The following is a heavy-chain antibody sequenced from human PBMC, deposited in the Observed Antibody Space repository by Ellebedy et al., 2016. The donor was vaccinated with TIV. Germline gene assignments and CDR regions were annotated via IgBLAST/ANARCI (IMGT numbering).Heavy chain of an antibody. CDR1: GFTFSDYY. J-gene: IGHJ6*02. CDR3: SREGDTAMVHGMDV. CDR2: ISSCGSTI. D-gene: IGHD5-18*01. Sequence: GESLKISCAASGFTFSDYYMSWIRQAPGTGLEWVAYISSCGSTIYYADSVKGRFTISRDNAKNSLYLQMNSLRAEDTAVYYCSREGDTAMVHGMDVWGQGTTVTVSS. V-gene: IGHV3-11*01.